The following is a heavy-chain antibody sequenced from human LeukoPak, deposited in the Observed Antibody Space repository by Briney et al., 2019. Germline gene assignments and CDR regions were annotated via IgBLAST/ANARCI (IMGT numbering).Heavy chain of an antibody. V-gene: IGHV1-2*02. CDR2: INPNSGGT. D-gene: IGHD3-9*01. CDR1: GYTFTSYY. Sequence: ASVKVSCKASGYTFTSYYIHWVRQAPGQGLEWMGWINPNSGGTNYAQKFQGRVTMTRDTSISTAYMELSRLRSDDTAVYYCARALELRYFDWLLSQRGHYYYYYMDVWGKGTTVTISS. J-gene: IGHJ6*03. CDR3: ARALELRYFDWLLSQRGHYYYYYMDV.